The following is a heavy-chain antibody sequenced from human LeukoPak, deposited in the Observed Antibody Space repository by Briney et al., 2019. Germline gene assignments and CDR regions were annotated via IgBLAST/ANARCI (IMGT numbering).Heavy chain of an antibody. V-gene: IGHV3-23*01. CDR2: ISGSSGST. J-gene: IGHJ4*02. Sequence: GGSLRLSCAASGFTFSSYAMSWVRQAPGKGLEWVSAISGSSGSTYYADSVKGRFTISRDNSKNTLYLQMNSLRAEDTAVYYCAKEGMVRGVIMPYFDYWGQGTLVTVSS. CDR1: GFTFSSYA. D-gene: IGHD3-10*01. CDR3: AKEGMVRGVIMPYFDY.